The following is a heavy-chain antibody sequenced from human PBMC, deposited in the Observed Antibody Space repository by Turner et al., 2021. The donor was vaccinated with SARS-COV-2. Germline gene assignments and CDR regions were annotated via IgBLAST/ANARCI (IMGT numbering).Heavy chain of an antibody. CDR1: GFTVSNNY. Sequence: EVQLVESGGGLVQPGGSLRLSCAVSGFTVSNNYMSWARQAPGKGLEWVSVIYSGGNTFYADSVKGRFTISRDSSKNTLDLQMNSLRPEDTAVYYCARKNYGADRDYWGQGTLVTVSS. CDR3: ARKNYGADRDY. CDR2: IYSGGNT. J-gene: IGHJ4*02. V-gene: IGHV3-53*04. D-gene: IGHD4-17*01.